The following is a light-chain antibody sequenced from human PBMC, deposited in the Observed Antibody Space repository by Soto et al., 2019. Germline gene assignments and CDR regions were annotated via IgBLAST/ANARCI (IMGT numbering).Light chain of an antibody. V-gene: IGLV1-40*01. CDR2: ANT. Sequence: QSVLTQSPPVSGAPGQRVTICCTGSSCNIGAGYDVHWYQQFPGTAPKLLIYANTNRPSGVPDRFSGSKSGTSASLAITGLQPEDEADYYCQSYDSSLKNSVFGGGTKLTVL. CDR3: QSYDSSLKNSV. CDR1: SCNIGAGYD. J-gene: IGLJ3*02.